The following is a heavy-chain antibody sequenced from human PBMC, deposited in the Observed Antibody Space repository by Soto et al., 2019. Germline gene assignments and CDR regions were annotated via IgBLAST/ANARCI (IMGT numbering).Heavy chain of an antibody. CDR1: GGSISSSSYY. CDR3: ASPKIAFYNWFDP. CDR2: IYYSGST. D-gene: IGHD3-3*02. Sequence: QLQLQESGPGLVRPSETLSLTCTVSGGSISSSSYYWVWIRQPPGKGLEWIGSIYYSGSTYYNPSLKSRVTISVDTSKNQFSLKLSSVTAADTAVYYCASPKIAFYNWFDPWGEGTLVTVSS. J-gene: IGHJ5*02. V-gene: IGHV4-39*01.